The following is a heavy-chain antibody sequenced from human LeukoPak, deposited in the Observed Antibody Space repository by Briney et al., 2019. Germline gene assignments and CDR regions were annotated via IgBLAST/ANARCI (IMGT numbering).Heavy chain of an antibody. J-gene: IGHJ3*02. CDR3: ALGAAFDI. CDR2: IYYSESP. CDR1: GGSISSYY. Sequence: PSETLSLTCTVSGGSISSYYWSWIRQPPGKGLEWIGYIYYSESPNYNPSLKSRLTISADTFKNQFSLKLTSVTPADTAVYYCALGAAFDIWGQGTMVTVSS. V-gene: IGHV4-59*01.